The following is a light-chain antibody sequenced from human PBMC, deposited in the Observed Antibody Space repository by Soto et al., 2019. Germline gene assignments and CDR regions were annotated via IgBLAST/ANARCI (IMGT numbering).Light chain of an antibody. CDR2: TNN. J-gene: IGLJ3*02. CDR3: AAWDDSPNGLGV. CDR1: SSNIGSNT. V-gene: IGLV1-44*01. Sequence: QAVVTQPPSAPGTPGQSVTISCSGSSSNIGSNTVNWYQQLPGTAPKLVIYTNNQRPSGVSDRFSGSKSGTSASLAISGLQYEDEADYYCAAWDDSPNGLGVFGGGTKLTVL.